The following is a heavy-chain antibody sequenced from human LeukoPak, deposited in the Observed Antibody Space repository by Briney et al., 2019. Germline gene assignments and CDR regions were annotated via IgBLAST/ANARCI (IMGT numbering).Heavy chain of an antibody. CDR1: GYTFTSYG. Sequence: ASVKVSCKASGYTFTSYGISWVRQAPGQGLEWMGWISAYNGNTNYAQKLQGRVTMTTDTSTSTVYMELSSLRSEDTAVYYCARAAAPIITMIVVDLEDYYFDYWGQGTLVTVSS. CDR3: ARAAAPIITMIVVDLEDYYFDY. CDR2: ISAYNGNT. V-gene: IGHV1-18*01. D-gene: IGHD3-22*01. J-gene: IGHJ4*02.